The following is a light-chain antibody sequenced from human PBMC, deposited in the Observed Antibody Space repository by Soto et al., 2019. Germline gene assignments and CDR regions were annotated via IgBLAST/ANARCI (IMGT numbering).Light chain of an antibody. CDR3: QQYGSSGT. V-gene: IGKV3-20*01. CDR2: GAS. J-gene: IGKJ1*01. Sequence: EIVMTQSPVTLSVSPGERATLSCRASQGIKNYLAWFQQKPGQAPRLLIYGASNRATGIPDRFSGSGSGTDFTLTISRLEPEDFAVYYCQQYGSSGTFGQGTKVDI. CDR1: QGIKNY.